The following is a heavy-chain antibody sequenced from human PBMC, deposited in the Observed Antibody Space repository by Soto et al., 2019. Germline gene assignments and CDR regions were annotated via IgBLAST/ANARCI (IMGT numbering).Heavy chain of an antibody. CDR1: GFTFSSYA. CDR2: ISGSGAST. J-gene: IGHJ4*02. D-gene: IGHD4-17*01. V-gene: IGHV3-23*01. CDR3: AKDLGDYVYDY. Sequence: GGSLRLSCAASGFTFSSYALSWVRQAPGKGLEWVSAISGSGASTYYADSVKGRFTISRDNSKNTLYLQMSNLRAEDTALYYSAKDLGDYVYDYWGQGTLVTVSS.